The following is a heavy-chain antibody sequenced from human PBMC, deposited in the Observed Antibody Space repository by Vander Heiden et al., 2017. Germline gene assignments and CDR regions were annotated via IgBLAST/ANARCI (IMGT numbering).Heavy chain of an antibody. CDR1: GFSLRSDGVG. V-gene: IGHV2-5*02. Sequence: QITLKESGPALVTPTQTLTPTCSFSGFSLRSDGVGVGWLRQPPGKALEWIALIYWDDEKRYSPALQSRVAISEDTSKNQVLLTMTNMHPLDTGTYYCARRLGDNGALYYFDLWGQGTLVTVSS. CDR3: ARRLGDNGALYYFDL. CDR2: IYWDDEK. D-gene: IGHD4-17*01. J-gene: IGHJ4*02.